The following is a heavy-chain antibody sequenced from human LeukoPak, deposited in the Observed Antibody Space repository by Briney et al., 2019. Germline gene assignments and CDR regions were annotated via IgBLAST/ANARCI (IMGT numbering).Heavy chain of an antibody. CDR1: GFTFNNYA. V-gene: IGHV3-23*01. CDR3: AKDQHSSGWYVADY. D-gene: IGHD6-19*01. CDR2: ISGSGGST. Sequence: GGSLRLSCAASGFTFNNYAMSWVRQAPGKGLEWVSAISGSGGSTYYADSVRGRFTISRDNSKNTLSLEMNSLRAEDTAVYYCAKDQHSSGWYVADYWGQGTLVTVSS. J-gene: IGHJ4*02.